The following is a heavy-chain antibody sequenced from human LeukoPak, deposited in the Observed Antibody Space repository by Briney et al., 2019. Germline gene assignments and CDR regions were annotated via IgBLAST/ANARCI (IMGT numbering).Heavy chain of an antibody. CDR1: GFTFSSYG. D-gene: IGHD6-13*01. Sequence: SGRSLRLSCAASGFTFSSYGMHWVRQAPGKGLEWVAVISYDGSNKYYADSVKGRFTISRDNSKNTLYLQMNTLRAEDTAVYYCAKLYSSIWEVYYFFMDVWGKGTTVTVSS. J-gene: IGHJ6*03. CDR3: AKLYSSIWEVYYFFMDV. V-gene: IGHV3-30*18. CDR2: ISYDGSNK.